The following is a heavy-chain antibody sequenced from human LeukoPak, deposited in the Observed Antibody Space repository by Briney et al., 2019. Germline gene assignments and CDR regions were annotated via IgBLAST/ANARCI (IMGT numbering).Heavy chain of an antibody. J-gene: IGHJ6*03. CDR1: GFTFDDYG. V-gene: IGHV3-20*04. CDR2: INWNGGST. D-gene: IGHD6-6*01. Sequence: PGGSLRLSCAASGFTFDDYGMNWVRQAPGKRLEWVSGINWNGGSTGYADSVKGRFSISRDNAKNSLYLQMNSLRAEDTALYYCARGPRRPRSAYYYMDVWGKGTTVTVSS. CDR3: ARGPRRPRSAYYYMDV.